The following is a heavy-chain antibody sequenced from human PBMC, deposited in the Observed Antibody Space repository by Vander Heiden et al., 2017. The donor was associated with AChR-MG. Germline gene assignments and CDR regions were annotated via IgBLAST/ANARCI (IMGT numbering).Heavy chain of an antibody. D-gene: IGHD1-26*01. CDR1: GFTFSSYA. CDR3: AKLRIPIVGARTFDY. Sequence: EVQLLESGGGLVQPGGSLRLSCAASGFTFSSYAMSWVRQARGKGLEWVSAISGSGGSTYYADSVKGRFTISRDNSKNTLYLQMNSLRAEDTAVYYCAKLRIPIVGARTFDYWGQGTLVTVSS. CDR2: ISGSGGST. V-gene: IGHV3-23*01. J-gene: IGHJ4*02.